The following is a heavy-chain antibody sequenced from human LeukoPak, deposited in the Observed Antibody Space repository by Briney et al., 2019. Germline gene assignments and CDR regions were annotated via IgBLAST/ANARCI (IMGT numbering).Heavy chain of an antibody. D-gene: IGHD4-23*01. CDR1: GFTFSSYA. V-gene: IGHV3-30-3*01. CDR2: ISYDGSNK. Sequence: GRSLRLSCAASGFTFSSYAMHWVRQAPGKGLEWVAVISYDGSNKYYADSVKGRFTISRDNSKNTLYLQMNSLRAEDTAVYYCANGGNAYWGQGTLVTVSS. CDR3: ANGGNAY. J-gene: IGHJ4*02.